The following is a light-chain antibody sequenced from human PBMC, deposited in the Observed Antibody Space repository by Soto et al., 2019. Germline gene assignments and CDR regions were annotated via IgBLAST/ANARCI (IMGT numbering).Light chain of an antibody. J-gene: IGKJ4*01. CDR1: QGIGNS. Sequence: AIRMTQSPSSFSASTGDNVTITCRASQGIGNSLAWYQQKPGKAPNLLIYDASTLQSGVPARFSGSGSGSDFTLTITSLQSEDFANYDCQHYYNYPLTFGGGTKVEIK. CDR2: DAS. V-gene: IGKV1-8*01. CDR3: QHYYNYPLT.